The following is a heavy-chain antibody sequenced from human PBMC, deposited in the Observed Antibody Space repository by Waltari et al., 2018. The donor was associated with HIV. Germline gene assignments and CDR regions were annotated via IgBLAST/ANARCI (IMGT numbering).Heavy chain of an antibody. D-gene: IGHD3-3*01. CDR1: GGSLTGFY. V-gene: IGHV4-59*08. CDR2: LYYSGPT. J-gene: IGHJ4*02. Sequence: QVQLQESGPGLVKPSETLSLTCTVSGGSLTGFYWSWIRQSPGKGLEWIGKLYYSGPTTYNPRVQRRVPISRAPTYTQFSLSQTSVTAADTAVYYCARHGEWSGVHADPFYFDTWGQGILVTVSS. CDR3: ARHGEWSGVHADPFYFDT.